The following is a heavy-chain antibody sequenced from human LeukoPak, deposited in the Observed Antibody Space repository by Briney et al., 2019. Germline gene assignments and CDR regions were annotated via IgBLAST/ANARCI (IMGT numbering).Heavy chain of an antibody. CDR2: IHTSWTT. V-gene: IGHV4-4*07. CDR1: GGSMSSYY. CDR3: ARGDYYDGGGRNWFDP. D-gene: IGHD3-16*01. Sequence: SETLSLTCTVSGGSMSSYYWSFLRQPAGKGLEWIGRIHTSWTTYYNPSLKSQVTMSVDTSRNQFSLRLTSVTAADTAVYYCARGDYYDGGGRNWFDPWGQGTLVTVSS. J-gene: IGHJ5*02.